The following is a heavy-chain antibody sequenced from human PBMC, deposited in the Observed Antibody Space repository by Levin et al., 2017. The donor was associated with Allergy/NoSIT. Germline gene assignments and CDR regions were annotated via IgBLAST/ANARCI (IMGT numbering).Heavy chain of an antibody. CDR2: ISSKPDGAAT. Sequence: GESLKISCVASGFSLSNSWMNWVRQAPGKGLEWIGRISSKPDGAATDYAAPLQGRFTLSRDDSTNTLYLQMNSLKVEDTAIYYCTTQFQWWGQGTLVTVSS. J-gene: IGHJ4*02. CDR3: TTQFQW. D-gene: IGHD6-19*01. CDR1: GFSLSNSW. V-gene: IGHV3-15*05.